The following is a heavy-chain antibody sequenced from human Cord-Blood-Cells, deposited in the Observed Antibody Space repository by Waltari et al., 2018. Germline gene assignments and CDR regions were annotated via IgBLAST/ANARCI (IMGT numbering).Heavy chain of an antibody. J-gene: IGHJ4*02. Sequence: QVQLVQSGAEVKKPGSSVKVSCKASGGTFSSYAISWVRQAPGQGLEWMGGIIPICGTANYAQKFQGRVTITADESTSTAYMELSSLRSEDTAVYYCASVGRYCSGGSCYFDYWGQGTLVTVSS. V-gene: IGHV1-69*01. CDR2: IIPICGTA. CDR1: GGTFSSYA. D-gene: IGHD2-15*01. CDR3: ASVGRYCSGGSCYFDY.